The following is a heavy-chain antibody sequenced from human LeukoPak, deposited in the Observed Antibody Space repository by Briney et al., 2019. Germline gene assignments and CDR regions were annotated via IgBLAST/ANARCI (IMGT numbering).Heavy chain of an antibody. CDR2: ISVYNGNT. CDR3: ARDLAGIVGVTAWFDP. CDR1: GGTFSSYA. V-gene: IGHV1-18*01. Sequence: ASVKVSCKASGGTFSSYAISRVRQAPGQGLEWMGWISVYNGNTNYAQKFQGRVTMTTDTSTNTVYMELRSLRFDDTAVYYCARDLAGIVGVTAWFDPWGQGTLVTVSS. D-gene: IGHD1-26*01. J-gene: IGHJ5*02.